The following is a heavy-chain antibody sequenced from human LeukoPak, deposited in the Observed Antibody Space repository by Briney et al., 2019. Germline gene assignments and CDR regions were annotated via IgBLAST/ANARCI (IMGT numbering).Heavy chain of an antibody. V-gene: IGHV3-30-3*02. J-gene: IGHJ4*02. Sequence: PGGSLRLSCAASGFTFRTYTMHWVRQAPGKGLEWVAVISHDETHKYYSDSVKGRFTISRDNSKNTLYLQMNSLRAEDTAVYYCAKELWFFDYWGQGTLVTVSS. CDR2: ISHDETHK. CDR1: GFTFRTYT. D-gene: IGHD5-18*01. CDR3: AKELWFFDY.